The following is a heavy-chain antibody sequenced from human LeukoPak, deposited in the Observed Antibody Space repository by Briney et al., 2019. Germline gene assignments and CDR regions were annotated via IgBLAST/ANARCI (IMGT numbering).Heavy chain of an antibody. CDR1: GFTFSSYW. CDR2: IKQDGSEK. CDR3: ARDRLGVGMYAHYYYYGMDV. D-gene: IGHD2-8*01. Sequence: GGSLRLSCAASGFTFSSYWMSWVRPAPGKGLEWVANIKQDGSEKYYVDSVKGRFTISRDNAKNSLYLQMNSLRAEDTAVYYCARDRLGVGMYAHYYYYGMDVWGQGTTVTVSS. V-gene: IGHV3-7*01. J-gene: IGHJ6*02.